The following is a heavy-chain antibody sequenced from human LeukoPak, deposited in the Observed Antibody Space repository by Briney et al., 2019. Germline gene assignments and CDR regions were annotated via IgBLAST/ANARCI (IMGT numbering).Heavy chain of an antibody. CDR3: ATYYAGRGGSGY. Sequence: SETLSPTCTVSGASISSGAYHWSWIRQPPGKGLEWIGYSGSTNYNPSLNGRVTISVDTSKNQFSLRLSSVTAADTAVYFCATYYAGRGGSGYWGQGTLVTVSS. CDR2: SGST. V-gene: IGHV4-30-4*01. J-gene: IGHJ4*02. CDR1: GASISSGAYH. D-gene: IGHD3-10*01.